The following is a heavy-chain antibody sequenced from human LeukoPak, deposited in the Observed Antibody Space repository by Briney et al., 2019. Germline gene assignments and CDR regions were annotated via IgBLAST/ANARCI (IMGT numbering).Heavy chain of an antibody. CDR2: IDSSGGT. CDR1: GASISNYQ. D-gene: IGHD4-11*01. V-gene: IGHV4-4*07. Sequence: SETLSLTCTVSGASISNYQWSWIRQTAGKRLEWIGHIDSSGGTYYNPSLKSGVTMSVDTSKNQVFVKLTSVTAADTAVYYCVRDGYSTAWGYYSDSWGQEILVTVSS. J-gene: IGHJ4*02. CDR3: VRDGYSTAWGYYSDS.